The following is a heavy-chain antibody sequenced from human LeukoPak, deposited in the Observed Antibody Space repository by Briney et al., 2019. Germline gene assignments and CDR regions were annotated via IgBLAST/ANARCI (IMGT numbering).Heavy chain of an antibody. D-gene: IGHD3-10*01. J-gene: IGHJ4*02. CDR3: AKDGGLILWFGEPYDY. Sequence: GGSLRLSCAASGFTFSSYAMSWVRQAPGKGLEWVSAISGSGGSTYYADSVKGRFTISRDNSKNTLYLQMNSLRAEDTAVYYCAKDGGLILWFGEPYDYWGQGTLVTVSS. CDR1: GFTFSSYA. CDR2: ISGSGGST. V-gene: IGHV3-23*01.